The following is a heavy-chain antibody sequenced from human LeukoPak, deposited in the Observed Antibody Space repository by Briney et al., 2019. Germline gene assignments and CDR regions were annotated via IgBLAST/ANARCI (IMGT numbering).Heavy chain of an antibody. J-gene: IGHJ4*02. V-gene: IGHV4-39*01. CDR1: GGSISSSCYY. CDR2: IYYSGST. D-gene: IGHD5-18*01. Sequence: PSETLSLTCTVSGGSISSSCYYWGWIRQPPGKGLEWIGSIYYSGSTYYNPSLKSRVTISVDTSKNQFSLKLSSVTAADTAVYYCARYTAFSDYWGQGTLVTVSS. CDR3: ARYTAFSDY.